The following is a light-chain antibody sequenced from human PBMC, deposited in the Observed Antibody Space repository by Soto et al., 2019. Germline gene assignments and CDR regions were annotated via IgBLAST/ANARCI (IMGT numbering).Light chain of an antibody. CDR2: TNN. CDR1: RSNIGSNT. V-gene: IGLV1-44*01. J-gene: IGLJ2*01. CDR3: AAWDDSPNGVV. Sequence: QSVLTQPPSASGTPGQRVTISCSGSRSNIGSNTVNWYRQVPGTAPKLLIYTNNQRPSGVPDRFSGFKSGTSASLAISGLQSDDEASYYCAAWDDSPNGVVFGGGTKLTVL.